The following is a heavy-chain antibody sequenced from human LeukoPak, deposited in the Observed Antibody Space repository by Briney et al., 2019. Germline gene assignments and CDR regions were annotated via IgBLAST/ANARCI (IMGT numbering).Heavy chain of an antibody. Sequence: GGSLTLSCAASGFIFSGSAMHWVRQASGKGLEWVGRIRINDNSDATAYGPSVRGRFTISRDDSKNTTYLQMNSLKTEDTAVYYCTRRRGGGEFDYWGQGTLVTVSS. V-gene: IGHV3-73*01. J-gene: IGHJ4*02. CDR2: IRINDNSDAT. D-gene: IGHD3-10*01. CDR1: GFIFSGSA. CDR3: TRRRGGGEFDY.